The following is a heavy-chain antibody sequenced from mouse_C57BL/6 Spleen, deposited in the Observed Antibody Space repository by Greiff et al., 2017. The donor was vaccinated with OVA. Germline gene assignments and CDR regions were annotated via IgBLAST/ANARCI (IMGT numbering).Heavy chain of an antibody. J-gene: IGHJ2*01. D-gene: IGHD2-3*01. CDR2: IDPSDSET. V-gene: IGHV1-52*01. CDR3: ARRWSYYCDY. Sequence: QVQLQQPGAELVRPGSSVKLSCKASGYTFTSYWMHWVKQRPIQGLEWIGNIDPSDSETHYNQKFKDKATLTVDKSSSTAYMQLSSLTSEDSAVYYCARRWSYYCDYWGQGTTLTVSS. CDR1: GYTFTSYW.